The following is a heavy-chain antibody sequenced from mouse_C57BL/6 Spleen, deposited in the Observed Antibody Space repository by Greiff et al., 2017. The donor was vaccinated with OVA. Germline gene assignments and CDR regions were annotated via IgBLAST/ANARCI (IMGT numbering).Heavy chain of an antibody. D-gene: IGHD1-1*01. CDR3: ARAPITTVVARWYFDV. CDR2: ISYSGST. V-gene: IGHV3-8*01. J-gene: IGHJ1*03. CDR1: GYSITSDY. Sequence: EVQLQESGPGLAKPSQTLSLTCSVTGYSITSDYWNWIRKFPGNKLEYMGYISYSGSTYYNPSLNSRISITRDTSKNQYYLQLNSVTAEDTATYYCARAPITTVVARWYFDVWGTGTTVTVSS.